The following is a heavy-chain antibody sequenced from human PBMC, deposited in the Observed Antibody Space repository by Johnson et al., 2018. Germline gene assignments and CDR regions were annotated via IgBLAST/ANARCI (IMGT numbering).Heavy chain of an antibody. CDR3: ARGPRYNWNYDYYYMDV. V-gene: IGHV3-23*04. D-gene: IGHD1-20*01. CDR2: ISGSGGST. CDR1: GFTFSSYA. Sequence: VQLVESGGGLVQPGGSLRLSCAASGFTFSSYAMSWVRQAPGKGLEWVSAISGSGGSTYYADAVKGRFTISRDNSKNTLYLQMNSLRAEDTAVYYCARGPRYNWNYDYYYMDVWGKGTTVTVSS. J-gene: IGHJ6*03.